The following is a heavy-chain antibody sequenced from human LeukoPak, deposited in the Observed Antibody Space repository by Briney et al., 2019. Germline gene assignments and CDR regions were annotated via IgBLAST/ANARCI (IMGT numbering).Heavy chain of an antibody. Sequence: GASVKVSCKASGGTFSSNAISWVRQAPGQRLEWMGWISAYNGNTSYAQKLQGRVTMTTDTSKSTDYMELRSLGSDDTAVYYCARHTAMVLWSYYYYYYYMDVWGKGTTVTDSS. J-gene: IGHJ6*03. CDR1: GGTFSSNA. V-gene: IGHV1-18*01. CDR2: ISAYNGNT. CDR3: ARHTAMVLWSYYYYYYYMDV. D-gene: IGHD5-18*01.